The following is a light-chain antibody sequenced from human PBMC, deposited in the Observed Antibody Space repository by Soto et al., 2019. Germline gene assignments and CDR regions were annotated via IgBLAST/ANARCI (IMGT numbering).Light chain of an antibody. CDR1: QSVSSY. J-gene: IGKJ3*01. Sequence: EIVLTQSPATLSLSPGERATLSCRASQSVSSYLVWYQQKPGQPPRVLIYDASNRATGIAVRFSGSGSGTDFTLTISSLEPEDFAVYYCRQRSNWPLTFGPGTKIDIK. V-gene: IGKV3-11*01. CDR2: DAS. CDR3: RQRSNWPLT.